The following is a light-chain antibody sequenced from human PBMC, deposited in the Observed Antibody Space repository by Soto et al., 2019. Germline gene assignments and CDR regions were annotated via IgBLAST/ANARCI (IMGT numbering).Light chain of an antibody. CDR2: AAS. CDR1: QSISSY. CDR3: QQSYSTPLT. V-gene: IGKV1-39*01. Sequence: DIQMTQSPSSLSASVGDRVTITCQASQSISSYLNWYQQKPGKAPKLLIYAASSLQSGVPSRFSGSGSGTDFTLTISSLQPEDVATYYCQQSYSTPLTLGGGTKVDIK. J-gene: IGKJ4*01.